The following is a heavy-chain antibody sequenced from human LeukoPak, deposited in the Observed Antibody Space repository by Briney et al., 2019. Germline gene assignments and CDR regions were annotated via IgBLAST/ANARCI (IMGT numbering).Heavy chain of an antibody. Sequence: GGSLRLACAASGFTFSSYWINWVRQAPGKGLEWVANINQDGSDKYYVDSVTGRFTISRDNAKNLLYLQMKSLRAEDTAVYYCARDFRNAGDYWGQGTLVTVSS. J-gene: IGHJ4*02. CDR2: INQDGSDK. V-gene: IGHV3-7*01. CDR3: ARDFRNAGDY. D-gene: IGHD1-14*01. CDR1: GFTFSSYW.